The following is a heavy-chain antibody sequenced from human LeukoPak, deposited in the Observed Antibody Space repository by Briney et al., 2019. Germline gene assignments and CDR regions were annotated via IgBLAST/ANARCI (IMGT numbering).Heavy chain of an antibody. CDR3: ARVRMGATTRGAFDI. Sequence: ASVKVSCKASGYTFTGYYMHWVRQAPGQGLEWMGWINPNSGGTNYAQKFQGRVTMTRDTSISTAYMELSRLRSDDTAVYYCARVRMGATTRGAFDIWGQGTMVTVSS. CDR1: GYTFTGYY. CDR2: INPNSGGT. V-gene: IGHV1-2*02. J-gene: IGHJ3*02. D-gene: IGHD1-26*01.